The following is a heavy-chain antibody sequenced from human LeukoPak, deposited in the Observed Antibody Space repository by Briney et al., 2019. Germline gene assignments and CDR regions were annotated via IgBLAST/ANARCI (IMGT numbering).Heavy chain of an antibody. CDR3: ARDGGYGDSHYYCYGMDV. J-gene: IGHJ6*02. CDR1: GGSFSGYY. Sequence: PSETLSLTCAVYGGSFSGYYWSWIRQPPGKGLQWIGEINHSGSTNYNPSLKSRVTISVDTSKNQFSLKLSSVTAADTAVYYCARDGGYGDSHYYCYGMDVWGQGTTVTVSS. CDR2: INHSGST. V-gene: IGHV4-34*01. D-gene: IGHD4-17*01.